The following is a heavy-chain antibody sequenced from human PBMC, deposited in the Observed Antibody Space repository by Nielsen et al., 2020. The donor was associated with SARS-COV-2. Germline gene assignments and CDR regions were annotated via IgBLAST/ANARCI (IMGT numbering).Heavy chain of an antibody. J-gene: IGHJ4*02. Sequence: GGSLRLSCAASGFTFDDYAMHWVRQAPGKGLEWVSGISWNSGSIGYADSVKGRFTISRDNAKNSLYLQMNSLRAEDTALYYCAKDPAYTVTGFDYWGQGTLVTVSS. CDR3: AKDPAYTVTGFDY. V-gene: IGHV3-9*01. CDR2: ISWNSGSI. D-gene: IGHD4-17*01. CDR1: GFTFDDYA.